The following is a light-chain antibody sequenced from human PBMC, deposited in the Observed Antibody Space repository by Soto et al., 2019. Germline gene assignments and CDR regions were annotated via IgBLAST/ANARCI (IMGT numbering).Light chain of an antibody. J-gene: IGKJ5*01. Sequence: EIVLTQSPGTLSLSPGERATLSCRASQSVSSSYLAWYQQKPGQAPRLLIYGASSRATGIPDRFSGSGSGTDFTLTISRREPEDFAVYYCQQYGSFPITFGQGTRLEIK. V-gene: IGKV3-20*01. CDR3: QQYGSFPIT. CDR2: GAS. CDR1: QSVSSSY.